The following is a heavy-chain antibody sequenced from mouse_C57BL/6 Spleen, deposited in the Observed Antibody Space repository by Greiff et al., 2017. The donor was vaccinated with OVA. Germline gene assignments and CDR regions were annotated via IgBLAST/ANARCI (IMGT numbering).Heavy chain of an antibody. J-gene: IGHJ1*03. V-gene: IGHV1-53*01. Sequence: QVQLQQPGTELVKPGASVKLSCKASGYTFTSYWMHWVKQRPGQGLEWIGNINPSNGGTNYNEKFKSKATLTVDKSSSTAYMELRSLTSEYSAVYYCARYDGYYDWYFDVWGTGTTVTVSS. CDR2: INPSNGGT. CDR3: ARYDGYYDWYFDV. D-gene: IGHD2-3*01. CDR1: GYTFTSYW.